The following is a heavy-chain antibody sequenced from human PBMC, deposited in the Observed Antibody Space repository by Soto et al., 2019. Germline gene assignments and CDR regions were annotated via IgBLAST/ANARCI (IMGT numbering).Heavy chain of an antibody. CDR2: ISGSGGST. D-gene: IGHD4-4*01. J-gene: IGHJ6*02. CDR3: ARGGGRHVATVTTYIYYYYGMDV. V-gene: IGHV3-23*01. CDR1: GFTFSSYA. Sequence: HPGGSLRLSCAASGFTFSSYAMSWVRQAPGKGLEWVSAISGSGGSTYYADSVKGRFTISRDNSKNTLYLQMNSLRAEDTAVYYCARGGGRHVATVTTYIYYYYGMDVWGQGTTVTVSS.